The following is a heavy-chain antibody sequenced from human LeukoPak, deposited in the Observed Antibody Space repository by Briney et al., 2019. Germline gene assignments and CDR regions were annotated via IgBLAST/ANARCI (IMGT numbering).Heavy chain of an antibody. D-gene: IGHD3-22*01. CDR3: ARTPLDSSGYYRGYYFDY. CDR2: ITAHNGNT. V-gene: IGHV1-18*01. J-gene: IGHJ4*02. CDR1: VYTLTSHG. Sequence: SVSVFCKVSVYTLTSHGISGVRRAPGQGLECMGCITAHNGNTNYAQNLEGRVTMHTDTSPSRVYIDLRSLRSDDTAVYYCARTPLDSSGYYRGYYFDYWGQGTLVTVST.